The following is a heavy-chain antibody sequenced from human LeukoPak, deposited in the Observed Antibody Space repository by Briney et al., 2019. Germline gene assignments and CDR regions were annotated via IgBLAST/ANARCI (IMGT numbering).Heavy chain of an antibody. CDR1: GFTFSSHW. D-gene: IGHD5-18*01. J-gene: IGHJ4*02. V-gene: IGHV3-74*01. CDR3: ATQWIYLWEN. CDR2: INTDGSTT. Sequence: GGSLRLSCAASGFTFSSHWMHWVRQAPGKGLVWVSRINTDGSTTTYADSVKGRFTISRDNAKNTLYLQMNSLRAEDTAVYYCATQWIYLWENWGQETLVTVSS.